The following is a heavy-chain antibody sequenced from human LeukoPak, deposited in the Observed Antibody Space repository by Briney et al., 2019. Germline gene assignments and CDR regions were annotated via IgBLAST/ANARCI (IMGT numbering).Heavy chain of an antibody. V-gene: IGHV1-2*02. CDR2: INPNTGGT. CDR1: GYTFTGYY. D-gene: IGHD3-3*01. CDR3: ARRYDFWSGYPTAFDY. J-gene: IGHJ4*02. Sequence: ASVKVSCKASGYTFTGYYIHWVRQAPGQGLEWMGFINPNTGGTSYAQKFQARVTMTRDTSISTAYMELSGLRSDDTAVYYCARRYDFWSGYPTAFDYWGQGTLVTVS.